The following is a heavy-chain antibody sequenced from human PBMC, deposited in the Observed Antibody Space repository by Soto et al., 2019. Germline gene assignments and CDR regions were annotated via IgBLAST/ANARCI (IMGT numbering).Heavy chain of an antibody. D-gene: IGHD1-26*01. J-gene: IGHJ5*02. Sequence: GESLKISCKGSGYSFTSYWIGWVRQMPGKGLEWMGIIYPGDSDTRYSPSFQGQVTISADKSISTAYLQWSSLKASDTAMYYCARSLGATVDSDWFDPWGQGTLVTVSS. CDR1: GYSFTSYW. CDR2: IYPGDSDT. V-gene: IGHV5-51*01. CDR3: ARSLGATVDSDWFDP.